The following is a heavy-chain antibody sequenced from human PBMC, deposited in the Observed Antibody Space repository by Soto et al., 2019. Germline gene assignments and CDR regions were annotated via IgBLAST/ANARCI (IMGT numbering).Heavy chain of an antibody. J-gene: IGHJ6*02. D-gene: IGHD2-2*02. CDR1: GYIFNNHW. CDR3: ARHSLIVSPLYLLDV. CDR2: IFPSDSDT. V-gene: IGHV5-51*01. Sequence: GESLKISCKASGYIFNNHWIGWVRQMLGKGLEWMGIIFPSDSDTRYSPSFQGQVTISADKSITTAYLQWSSLKASDTAKYYCARHSLIVSPLYLLDVWGQGTTVTVSS.